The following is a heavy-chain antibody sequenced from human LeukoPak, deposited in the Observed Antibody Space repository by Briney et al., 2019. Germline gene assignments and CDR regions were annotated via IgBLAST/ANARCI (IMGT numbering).Heavy chain of an antibody. CDR3: AKDMGVVTPSYYYYGMDV. J-gene: IGHJ6*02. Sequence: GRSLRLSCAASGFTFDDYAMHWVRQAPGKGPEWVSGISWNSGSIGYADSVKGRFTISRDNAKNSLYLQMNSLRAEDTALYYCAKDMGVVTPSYYYYGMDVWGQGTTVTVSS. D-gene: IGHD4-23*01. V-gene: IGHV3-9*01. CDR1: GFTFDDYA. CDR2: ISWNSGSI.